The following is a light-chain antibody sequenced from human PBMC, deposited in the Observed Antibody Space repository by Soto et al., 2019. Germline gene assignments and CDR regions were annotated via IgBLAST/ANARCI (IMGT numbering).Light chain of an antibody. J-gene: IGKJ1*01. Sequence: EIVLTQSPGTLSLSPGERATLSCRASQSVSSSYLAWYQQKPGQAPRLLIYGSSTRATGIADRFSGGGSGTDFTLTISRLEPEDFAVYYCQYYASSPTWTFGQGTKVDIK. V-gene: IGKV3-20*01. CDR2: GSS. CDR1: QSVSSSY. CDR3: QYYASSPTWT.